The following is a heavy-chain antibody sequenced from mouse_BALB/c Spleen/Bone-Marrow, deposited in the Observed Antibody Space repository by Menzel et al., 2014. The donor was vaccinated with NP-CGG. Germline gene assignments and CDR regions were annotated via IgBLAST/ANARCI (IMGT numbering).Heavy chain of an antibody. V-gene: IGHV1-9*01. CDR2: ISPGTGNT. J-gene: IGHJ3*01. CDR1: GYAFSTYW. Sequence: QVQLEESGTELTKPGASVKISCKATGYAFSTYWIQWIKQRPGHGLDWIGEISPGTGNTNNNEKFRGKATFTADASSNTAYMQLSSLTSEDSAVYFCAIIGYQAWFTYWGQGTLVTVSP. CDR3: AIIGYQAWFTY. D-gene: IGHD2-2*01.